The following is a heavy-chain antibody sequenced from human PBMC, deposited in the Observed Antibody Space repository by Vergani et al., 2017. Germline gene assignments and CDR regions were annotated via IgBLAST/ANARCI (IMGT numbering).Heavy chain of an antibody. D-gene: IGHD4-17*01. CDR2: IWYDGSNK. J-gene: IGHJ3*02. CDR1: GFTFSSYG. V-gene: IGHV3-33*01. CDR3: ARGGDYGDYVDGKHVLTI. Sequence: QVQLVESGGGVVQPGRSLRLSCAASGFTFSSYGMHWVRQAPGKGLEWVAVIWYDGSNKYYADSVKGRFTISRDNSKNTLYLQMNSLRAEDTAVYYCARGGDYGDYVDGKHVLTIWGQGTMVTVSS.